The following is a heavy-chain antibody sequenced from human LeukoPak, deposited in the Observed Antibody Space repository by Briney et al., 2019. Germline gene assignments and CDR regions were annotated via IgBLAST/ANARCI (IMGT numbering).Heavy chain of an antibody. D-gene: IGHD1-20*01. J-gene: IGHJ4*02. V-gene: IGHV4-38-2*01. CDR2: IYHSGST. CDR3: ARSITGTLFDY. CDR1: GYSISSGYY. Sequence: SETLSLTCAVSGYSISSGYYWGWIRQPPGKGLERIGSIYHSGSTYYNPSLKSRVTISVDTSKNQFSLKLSSVTAADTAVYYCARSITGTLFDYWGQGTLVTVSS.